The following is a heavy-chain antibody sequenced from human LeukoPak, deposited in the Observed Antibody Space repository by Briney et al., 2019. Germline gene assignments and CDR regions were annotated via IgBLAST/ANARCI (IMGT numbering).Heavy chain of an antibody. CDR3: ATNRAGTYDRPFDI. D-gene: IGHD1-26*01. J-gene: IGHJ3*02. Sequence: PSETLSLTCTVSGGSISSGGYYWSWIRQHPGTGLEWIGSVYYSGSTYYNPSLKSRVTISIDTSKNQFSLELSSVTATDTAVYFCATNRAGTYDRPFDIWGQETMVTVSS. CDR1: GGSISSGGYY. V-gene: IGHV4-39*01. CDR2: VYYSGST.